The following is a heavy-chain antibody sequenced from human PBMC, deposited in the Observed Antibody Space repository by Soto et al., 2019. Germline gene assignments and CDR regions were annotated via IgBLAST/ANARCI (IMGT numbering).Heavy chain of an antibody. CDR3: ASIETYYYDSSGYYPMDY. CDR2: IIPIFGTA. J-gene: IGHJ4*02. Sequence: ASVKVSCKASGGTFSSYAISWVRQAPGQGLEWMGGIIPIFGTANYAQKFQGRVTITADESTSTAYMELSSLRSEDTAVYYCASIETYYYDSSGYYPMDYWGQGTLVTVSS. D-gene: IGHD3-22*01. V-gene: IGHV1-69*13. CDR1: GGTFSSYA.